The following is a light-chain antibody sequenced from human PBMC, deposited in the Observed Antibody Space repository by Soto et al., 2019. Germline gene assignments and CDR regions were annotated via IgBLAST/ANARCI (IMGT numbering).Light chain of an antibody. Sequence: DIQMTQSHSTLSASVGARVTITCRASQSISTWLDWYQKKPGKAPKLLIYDASRWESGVPSRFSGSGSGTEITLTISSLQPDYFATYYCQQYNIYSYTFGQGTKMEIK. CDR1: QSISTW. V-gene: IGKV1-5*01. CDR3: QQYNIYSYT. J-gene: IGKJ1*01. CDR2: DAS.